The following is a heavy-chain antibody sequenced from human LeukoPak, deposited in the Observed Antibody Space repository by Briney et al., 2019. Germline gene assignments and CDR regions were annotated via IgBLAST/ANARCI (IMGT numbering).Heavy chain of an antibody. CDR3: ARAKAKNDPFDY. CDR1: GYTFTGYY. V-gene: IGHV1-2*06. Sequence: PRASVNVSCKASGYTFTGYYMHWVRQAPGQGLEWMGRINPNSGGTNYAQKFQGRVTMTRDTSISTAYMELSRLRSDDTAVYYCARAKAKNDPFDYWGQGTLVTVSS. CDR2: INPNSGGT. J-gene: IGHJ4*02.